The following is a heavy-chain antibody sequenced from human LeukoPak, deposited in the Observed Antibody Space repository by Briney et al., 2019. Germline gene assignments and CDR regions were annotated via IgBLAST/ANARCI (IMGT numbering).Heavy chain of an antibody. D-gene: IGHD3-22*01. CDR1: GFTFSRYW. J-gene: IGHJ4*02. Sequence: GGSLRLSCAASGFTFSRYWMSWVGQAPGKRLEWGANIKQDGSEKYYVDSVKGRFTISRANAKNSLYVQMNSLRVEATPVYYCARAWGSSGAHFDYWGQGTLVTVSS. V-gene: IGHV3-7*01. CDR2: IKQDGSEK. CDR3: ARAWGSSGAHFDY.